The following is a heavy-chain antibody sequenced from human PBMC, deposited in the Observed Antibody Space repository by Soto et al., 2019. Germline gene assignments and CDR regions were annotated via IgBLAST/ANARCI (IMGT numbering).Heavy chain of an antibody. CDR2: ISASGGST. D-gene: IGHD5-18*01. CDR3: AKLLDHHPQQWFAY. Sequence: GGSLRLSCAASGFTFSSYAMSWVRQTPGKGLEWVSHISASGGSTYYAGSVKGRFTISRDNSKNTLYLQMNSLRAEDTAMYYCAKLLDHHPQQWFAYWGQGTLVTVSS. J-gene: IGHJ4*02. V-gene: IGHV3-23*01. CDR1: GFTFSSYA.